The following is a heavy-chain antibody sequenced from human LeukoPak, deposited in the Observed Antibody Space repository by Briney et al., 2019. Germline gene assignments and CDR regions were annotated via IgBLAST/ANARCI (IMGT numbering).Heavy chain of an antibody. CDR1: GFTFSSYG. V-gene: IGHV3-30*03. Sequence: SGGSLRLSCAASGFTFSSYGMHWVRQAPGEGLEWVAVISYDGSNKYYADSVKGPFTISRDNAKNSLYLQMNSLRAEDTAVYYCARDQGWYYDSSGYYWDYWGQGTLVTVSS. CDR2: ISYDGSNK. D-gene: IGHD3-22*01. CDR3: ARDQGWYYDSSGYYWDY. J-gene: IGHJ4*02.